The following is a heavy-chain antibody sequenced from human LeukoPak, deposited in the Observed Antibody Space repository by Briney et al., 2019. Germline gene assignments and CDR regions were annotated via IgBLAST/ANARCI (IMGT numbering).Heavy chain of an antibody. Sequence: GGSLRLSCAASGFSFSTQRMHWVRQAPGKGLVWVSYINIDERITGYADSVKGRFTISRDNAKNTLYLQMNSLRAEDTAVYYCARDTGYSSSSAGFYWGQGTLVTVSS. D-gene: IGHD6-19*01. CDR2: INIDERIT. V-gene: IGHV3-74*01. CDR3: ARDTGYSSSSAGFY. CDR1: GFSFSTQR. J-gene: IGHJ4*02.